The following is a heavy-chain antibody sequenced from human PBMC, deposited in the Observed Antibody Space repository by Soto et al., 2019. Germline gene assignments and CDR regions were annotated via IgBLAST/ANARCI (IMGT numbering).Heavy chain of an antibody. Sequence: GASVKVSCKASGGTFSSYAISWVRQAPGQGLEWMGGIIPIFGTANYAQKFQGRVTITADESTSTAYMELSSPRSEDTAVYYCAILVRGVIIDEFDYWGQGTLVTVSS. D-gene: IGHD3-10*01. CDR3: AILVRGVIIDEFDY. CDR1: GGTFSSYA. J-gene: IGHJ4*02. V-gene: IGHV1-69*13. CDR2: IIPIFGTA.